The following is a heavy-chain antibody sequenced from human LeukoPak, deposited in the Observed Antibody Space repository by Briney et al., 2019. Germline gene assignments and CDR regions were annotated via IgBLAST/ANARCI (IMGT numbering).Heavy chain of an antibody. CDR3: ARDIAVAGGYYYYGMDV. CDR2: IYYSGST. D-gene: IGHD6-19*01. J-gene: IGHJ6*02. CDR1: GGSIGSYY. V-gene: IGHV4-59*01. Sequence: SETLSLTCTVSGGSIGSYYWNWIRQPPGKGLEWIGYIYYSGSTNCNPSLKSRVTISVDTSKNQFSLKLSSVTAADTAVYYCARDIAVAGGYYYYGMDVWGQGTTVTVSS.